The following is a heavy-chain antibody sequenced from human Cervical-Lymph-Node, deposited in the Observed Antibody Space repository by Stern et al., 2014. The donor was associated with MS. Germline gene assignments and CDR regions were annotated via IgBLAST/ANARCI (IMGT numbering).Heavy chain of an antibody. J-gene: IGHJ4*01. V-gene: IGHV1-2*02. CDR2: INPHSGGP. CDR3: ARGSGTAYDLRGDY. CDR1: GYIFTDYY. Sequence: VQLVPSGAEARAPGASMKVSCKASGYIFTDYYLHWVRQAPGPGLEWLGWINPHSGGPNYAQNFQGRVTMTRDTSISTAYMELRWLGSADTAVYYCARGSGTAYDLRGDYWGQGTLVTVSS. D-gene: IGHD3-3*01.